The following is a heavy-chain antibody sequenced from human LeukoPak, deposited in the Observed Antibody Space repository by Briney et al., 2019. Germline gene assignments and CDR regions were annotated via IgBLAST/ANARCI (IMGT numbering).Heavy chain of an antibody. D-gene: IGHD3-22*01. Sequence: SVKVSCKASGGTFSSYAISWVRQAPGQGLEWMGRIIPIFGTANYAQKFQGRVTITTDESTSTAYMELSSLRSEDTAVYDCARTYYYDSSGYEGWGQGTLVTVSS. J-gene: IGHJ4*02. CDR3: ARTYYYDSSGYEG. V-gene: IGHV1-69*05. CDR2: IIPIFGTA. CDR1: GGTFSSYA.